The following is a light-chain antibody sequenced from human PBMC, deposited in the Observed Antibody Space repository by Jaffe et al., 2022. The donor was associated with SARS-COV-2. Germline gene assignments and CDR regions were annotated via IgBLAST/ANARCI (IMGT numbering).Light chain of an antibody. V-gene: IGKV1-39*01. Sequence: DIQMTQSPSSLSASVGDRVTITCRASQSIRTYLNWYQQKPGKAPDLLIYGASSLQSGVPSRFSGSGSGTDFTLTIDSLQREDFATYYCLQSNSSPWTFGQGTKVEIK. CDR3: LQSNSSPWT. CDR1: QSIRTY. J-gene: IGKJ1*01. CDR2: GAS.